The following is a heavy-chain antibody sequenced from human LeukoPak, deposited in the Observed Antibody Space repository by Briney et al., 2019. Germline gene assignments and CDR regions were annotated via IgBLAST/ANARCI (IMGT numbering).Heavy chain of an antibody. V-gene: IGHV4-4*07. J-gene: IGHJ4*02. CDR1: GGSISSYY. Sequence: PSETLSLTCTVSGGSISSYYWSWIRQPAGKGLEWIGRIYTSGSTNYNPSLKSRVTISVDKSKNQFSPKLSSVTAADTAVYYCARVGATGSGYYFDYWGQGTLVTVSS. D-gene: IGHD1-26*01. CDR2: IYTSGST. CDR3: ARVGATGSGYYFDY.